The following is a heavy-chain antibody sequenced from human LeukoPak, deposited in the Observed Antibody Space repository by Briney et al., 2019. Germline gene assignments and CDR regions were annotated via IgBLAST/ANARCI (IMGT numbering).Heavy chain of an antibody. Sequence: ASVKVSCKASGYTFTSYAMHWVRQAPGQRLEWMGWINAGNGNTKYSQKFQGRVTITRDTSASTAYMELSSLRSEDTAVYHCARERIDYGSGSYYVFDPWGQGTLVTVSS. CDR1: GYTFTSYA. CDR3: ARERIDYGSGSYYVFDP. D-gene: IGHD3-10*01. J-gene: IGHJ5*02. CDR2: INAGNGNT. V-gene: IGHV1-3*01.